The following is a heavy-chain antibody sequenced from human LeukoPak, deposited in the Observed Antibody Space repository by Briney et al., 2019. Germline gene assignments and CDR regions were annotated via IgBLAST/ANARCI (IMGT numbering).Heavy chain of an antibody. CDR3: ARDLAGPPQEAFDI. CDR1: GLTFSSYW. V-gene: IGHV3-7*01. J-gene: IGHJ3*02. CDR2: NKQDGSEK. Sequence: GGSLRLSCAASGLTFSSYWMSWVRQAPGKGLEWVANNKQDGSEKHYVDSVTGRFTISRDNAKNSLYLQMNSLRADDTAVYYCARDLAGPPQEAFDIWGQGTMVTVSS.